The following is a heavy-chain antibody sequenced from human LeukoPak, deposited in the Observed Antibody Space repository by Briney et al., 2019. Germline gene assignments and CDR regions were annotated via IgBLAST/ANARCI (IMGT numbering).Heavy chain of an antibody. CDR3: TREIQLGYYYYGMDV. J-gene: IGHJ6*02. D-gene: IGHD5-18*01. V-gene: IGHV3-49*04. CDR1: GFTFGDYA. CDR2: IRSKAYGGTT. Sequence: PGGSLRLSSTASGFTFGDYAMSWVRRAPGKGLEWVGFIRSKAYGGTTEYAASVKGRFTISRDDSKSIAYLQMNSLKTEDTAVYYCTREIQLGYYYYGMDVWGQGTTVTVSS.